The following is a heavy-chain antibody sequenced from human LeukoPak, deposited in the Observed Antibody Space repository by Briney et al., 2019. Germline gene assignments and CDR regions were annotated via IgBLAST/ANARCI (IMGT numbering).Heavy chain of an antibody. Sequence: GGSLRLSCAASGFTFSHYWMHWVRHAPGKGLVWVSRINSDATNTGYADSVKGRFTISRDNAENTLYLQMNSLRPEDTAVYYCARTSSGSNPFDYWGQGTLVTVSS. CDR2: INSDATNT. CDR1: GFTFSHYW. D-gene: IGHD1-26*01. CDR3: ARTSSGSNPFDY. J-gene: IGHJ4*02. V-gene: IGHV3-74*01.